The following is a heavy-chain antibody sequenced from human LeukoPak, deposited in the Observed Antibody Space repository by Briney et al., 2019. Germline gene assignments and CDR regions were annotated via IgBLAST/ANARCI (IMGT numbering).Heavy chain of an antibody. CDR2: INPNSGGT. CDR1: GYTFTGYY. V-gene: IGHV1-2*06. J-gene: IGHJ4*02. D-gene: IGHD6-13*01. CDR3: ARGAIAAAGYIGY. Sequence: GASVKVSCKASGYTFTGYYMHWVRQAPGQGLEWMGRINPNSGGTNYAQKFQGRVTMTRDTSISTAYMELSRLRSDDTAAYYCARGAIAAAGYIGYWGQGTLVTVSS.